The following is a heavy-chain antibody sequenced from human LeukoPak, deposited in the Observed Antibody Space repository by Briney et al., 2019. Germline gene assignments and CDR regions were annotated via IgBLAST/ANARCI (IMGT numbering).Heavy chain of an antibody. J-gene: IGHJ4*02. Sequence: GGSLRLSCAASGFTFSSYAMSWVRQAPGKGLEWVSAISGSGGSTYYADSVKGRFTISRDNSKNTLYLQMNSLRAEDTAVYYCAKDGQRRITIFGVVPTRGYFDYWGQGTLVTVSS. CDR3: AKDGQRRITIFGVVPTRGYFDY. V-gene: IGHV3-23*01. CDR1: GFTFSSYA. CDR2: ISGSGGST. D-gene: IGHD3-3*01.